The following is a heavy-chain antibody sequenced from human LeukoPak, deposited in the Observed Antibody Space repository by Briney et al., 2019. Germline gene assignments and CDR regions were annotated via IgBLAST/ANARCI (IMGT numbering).Heavy chain of an antibody. CDR3: ATLPQAYDILTGYPNYYFDY. Sequence: GASVKVSCKVSGYTLTELSMHWVRQAPGKGLEWMGGFDPEDGETIYAQKFQGRVTMTEDTSTDTAYVELSSLRSEDTAVYYCATLPQAYDILTGYPNYYFDYWGQGTLVTVSS. CDR1: GYTLTELS. V-gene: IGHV1-24*01. J-gene: IGHJ4*02. CDR2: FDPEDGET. D-gene: IGHD3-9*01.